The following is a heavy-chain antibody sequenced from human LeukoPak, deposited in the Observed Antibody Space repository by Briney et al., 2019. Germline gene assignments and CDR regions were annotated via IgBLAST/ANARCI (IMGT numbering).Heavy chain of an antibody. CDR3: ARGREGGEQCSFCSRVFDY. Sequence: SVKVSCKASGGTFSSYAISWVRQAPGQGLEWMGGIIPIFGTANYAQKFQGRVTITADESTSTAYMELSSLRSENTAVYHCARGREGGEQCSFCSRVFDYWGQGTLVTVSS. CDR1: GGTFSSYA. V-gene: IGHV1-69*01. J-gene: IGHJ4*02. CDR2: IIPIFGTA. D-gene: IGHD3-16*01.